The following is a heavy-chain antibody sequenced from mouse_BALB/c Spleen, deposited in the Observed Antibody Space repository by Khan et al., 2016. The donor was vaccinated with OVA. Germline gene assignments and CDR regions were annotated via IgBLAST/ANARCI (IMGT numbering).Heavy chain of an antibody. CDR2: INPSNGGT. CDR3: TRGGYGGFTY. CDR1: GYAFTNYQ. D-gene: IGHD3-1*01. J-gene: IGHJ3*01. V-gene: IGHV1S81*02. Sequence: QVQLKQSGAELVKPGASVKLSCKASGYAFTNYQMYWVKQRPGQGLEWIGEINPSNGGTNFNEKFKSKATLTVAKSSSTAYMQLSSLTSEDAAVYYCTRGGYGGFTYWGQGTLVTVSA.